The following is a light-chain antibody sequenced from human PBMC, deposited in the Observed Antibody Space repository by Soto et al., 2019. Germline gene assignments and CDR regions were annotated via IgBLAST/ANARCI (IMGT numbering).Light chain of an antibody. Sequence: DIQMTQSASTLSASVGYRFTVTCRASQSISTWLAWFQQKPGKAPDLLIYDASSLESGVPSRFRGSGSGTEFTLTISSLQPDDFAPYYCQHYNSYPYTFGQGTKVDIK. CDR2: DAS. J-gene: IGKJ2*01. V-gene: IGKV1-5*01. CDR3: QHYNSYPYT. CDR1: QSISTW.